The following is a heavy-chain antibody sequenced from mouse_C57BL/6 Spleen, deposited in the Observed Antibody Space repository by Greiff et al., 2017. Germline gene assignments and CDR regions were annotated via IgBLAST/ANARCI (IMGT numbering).Heavy chain of an antibody. V-gene: IGHV5-6*01. CDR1: GFTFSSYG. D-gene: IGHD2-5*01. Sequence: EVKLVESGGDLVKPGGSLKLSCAASGFTFSSYGMSWVRQTPDKRLEWVATISSGGSYTYYPDSVKGRFTISRDNAKNTLYLQMSSLKSEDTAMYYCARHTDYSNYVDAMDYWGQGTSVTVSS. CDR2: ISSGGSYT. CDR3: ARHTDYSNYVDAMDY. J-gene: IGHJ4*01.